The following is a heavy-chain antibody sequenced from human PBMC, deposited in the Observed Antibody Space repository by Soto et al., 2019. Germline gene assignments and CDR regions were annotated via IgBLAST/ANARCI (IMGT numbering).Heavy chain of an antibody. J-gene: IGHJ4*02. Sequence: SETLSLTCTVSGGSISSGDYYWSWLRQPPGKGLEWIGYIYYSGSTNYNPSLKSRVTISVDTSKNQFSLKLSSVTAADTAVYYCARHEAPSGWYFDYWGQGTLVTVSS. V-gene: IGHV4-30-4*01. CDR3: ARHEAPSGWYFDY. D-gene: IGHD6-19*01. CDR1: GGSISSGDYY. CDR2: IYYSGST.